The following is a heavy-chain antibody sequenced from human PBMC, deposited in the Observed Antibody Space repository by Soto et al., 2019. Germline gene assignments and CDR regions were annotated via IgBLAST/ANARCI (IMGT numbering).Heavy chain of an antibody. CDR3: ARRSSGGNCFSSHYFYGMDI. CDR1: GYSFTNYW. CDR2: IYCGDSDT. D-gene: IGHD2-15*01. V-gene: IGHV5-51*01. Sequence: GESLKISCXGSGYSFTNYWIAWVRQMPGKGLEWMGIIYCGDSDTRYSPSFQGQVTISVDKSISTAYLQWSSLRASDTAIYYCARRSSGGNCFSSHYFYGMDIWGQGTTVTVSS. J-gene: IGHJ6*02.